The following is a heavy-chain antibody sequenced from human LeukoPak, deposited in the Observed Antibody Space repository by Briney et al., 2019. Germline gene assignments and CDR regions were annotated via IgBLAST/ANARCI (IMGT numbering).Heavy chain of an antibody. CDR1: GYTFTSYG. J-gene: IGHJ3*02. CDR2: ISAYNGNT. V-gene: IGHV1-18*01. D-gene: IGHD3-3*02. Sequence: GASVTVSCTASGYTFTSYGISWVRQAPGQGLEWMGWISAYNGNTNYAQKLQGRVTMTTDTSTSTAYMELRSLRSEDTAVYYCARRAFDTFDIWGQGTMVTVSS. CDR3: ARRAFDTFDI.